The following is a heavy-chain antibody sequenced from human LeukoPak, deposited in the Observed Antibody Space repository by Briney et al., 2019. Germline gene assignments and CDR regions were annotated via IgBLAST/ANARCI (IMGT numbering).Heavy chain of an antibody. V-gene: IGHV3-21*04. CDR2: ISSSSAYI. J-gene: IGHJ4*02. CDR3: AREYLMYYFDY. CDR1: GFTFSSYS. Sequence: GGSLRLSCAASGFTFSSYSMNWVRQAPGEGLEWVSSISSSSAYIYYADSVKGRFTISRDNAKNSLYLQMNSLRAEDTAVYYCAREYLMYYFDYWGQGTLVTVSS. D-gene: IGHD2-8*01.